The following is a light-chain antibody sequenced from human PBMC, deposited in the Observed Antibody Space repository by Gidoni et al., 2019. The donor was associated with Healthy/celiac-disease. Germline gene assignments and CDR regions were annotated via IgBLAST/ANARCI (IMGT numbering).Light chain of an antibody. CDR3: SSYTSSSTRV. CDR1: SSDVGGNNY. CDR2: DVS. V-gene: IGLV2-14*01. Sequence: QSALTQPASLSASPGQSLTISCTGTSSDVGGNNYVSWYQQHPGKAHKLMIDDVSNRPSGVYKRFAGSKAGKTASLTISGLQEEDEADYYGSSYTSSSTRVFGGGTKLTVL. J-gene: IGLJ2*01.